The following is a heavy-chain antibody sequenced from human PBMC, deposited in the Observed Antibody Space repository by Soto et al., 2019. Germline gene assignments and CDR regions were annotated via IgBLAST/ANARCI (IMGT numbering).Heavy chain of an antibody. CDR2: IDGAGRIT. CDR1: GFTPSSSD. Sequence: GGSLRLSCAASGFTPSSSDMSWVRQGPGKGLEWVSTIDGAGRITYYADSVKGRFTISRDNSKSTLFLQMESLGADDKAIYYCVKNSGWLHACGQGPLVTVSS. V-gene: IGHV3-23*01. J-gene: IGHJ5*02. CDR3: VKNSGWLHA. D-gene: IGHD3-10*01.